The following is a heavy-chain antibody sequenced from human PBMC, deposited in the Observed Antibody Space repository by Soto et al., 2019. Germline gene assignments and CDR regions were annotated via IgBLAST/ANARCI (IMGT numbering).Heavy chain of an antibody. CDR3: ARVSYGSSGWSIDY. CDR2: IHHSAAT. Sequence: QVQLEESGPGLVRPSGTLSLTCAVSGASVTSGNWWTWVRHPPGKGLEWIGEIHHSAATSYNPSLTSRVTMSVDISENLFTLNLRSVTAADTAVYHCARVSYGSSGWSIDYWGQGTLVAVSS. CDR1: GASVTSGNW. V-gene: IGHV4-4*02. D-gene: IGHD6-19*01. J-gene: IGHJ4*02.